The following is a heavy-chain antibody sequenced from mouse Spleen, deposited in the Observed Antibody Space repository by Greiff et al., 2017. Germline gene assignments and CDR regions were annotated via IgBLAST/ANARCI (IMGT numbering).Heavy chain of an antibody. CDR2: ISYDGSN. Sequence: VQLKQSGPGLVKPSQSLSLTCSVTGYSISSGYYWNWIRQFPGNKLEWMGYISYDGSNNYNPSLKNRISITRDTSKNQFFLKLNSVTTEDTATYYCARSGTRLYFDVWGTGTTVTVSP. D-gene: IGHD4-1*01. J-gene: IGHJ1*03. CDR1: GYSISSGYY. CDR3: ARSGTRLYFDV. V-gene: IGHV3-6*01.